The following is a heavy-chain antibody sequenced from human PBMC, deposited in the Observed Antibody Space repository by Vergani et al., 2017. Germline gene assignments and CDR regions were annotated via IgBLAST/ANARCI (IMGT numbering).Heavy chain of an antibody. J-gene: IGHJ4*02. D-gene: IGHD2-15*01. V-gene: IGHV5-51*03. CDR3: ARVRGGSSVSAYFDY. CDR2: IYPGDPDT. CDR1: GYSFTSYW. Sequence: EVQLVQSGAEVKTPGESLKISCKGSGYSFTSYWIGWVRQMPGKGLEWMGIIYPGDPDTRYSPSFQGQVTFSLDKSISTAYLQWSSLNASDTAIYYCARVRGGSSVSAYFDYWGQGTLVTVSS.